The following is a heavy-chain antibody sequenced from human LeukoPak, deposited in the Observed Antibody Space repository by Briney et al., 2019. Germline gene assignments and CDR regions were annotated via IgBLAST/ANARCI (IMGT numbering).Heavy chain of an antibody. J-gene: IGHJ6*03. Sequence: ASVKVSCKASGYTFTSYDINRVRQATGQGLEWMGWMNPNSGNTGYAQKIQGRVTMTSNTSISAAYMELSSLRSEDTAVYYCARAGSGCSSTSCYYYYYYYYMDVWGKGTTVTVSS. D-gene: IGHD2-2*01. CDR3: ARAGSGCSSTSCYYYYYYYYMDV. V-gene: IGHV1-8*01. CDR2: MNPNSGNT. CDR1: GYTFTSYD.